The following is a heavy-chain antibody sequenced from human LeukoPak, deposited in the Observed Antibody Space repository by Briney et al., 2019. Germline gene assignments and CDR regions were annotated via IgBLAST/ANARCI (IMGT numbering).Heavy chain of an antibody. Sequence: PGGSLRLSCAASGFTFSSYAMHWVRQAPGKGLEWVAVISYDGSNKYYADSVKGRFTISRDSSKNTLYLQMNSLRAEDTAVYYCARLRRPITGSDAFDIWGQGTMVTVSS. D-gene: IGHD1-20*01. J-gene: IGHJ3*02. V-gene: IGHV3-30-3*01. CDR3: ARLRRPITGSDAFDI. CDR2: ISYDGSNK. CDR1: GFTFSSYA.